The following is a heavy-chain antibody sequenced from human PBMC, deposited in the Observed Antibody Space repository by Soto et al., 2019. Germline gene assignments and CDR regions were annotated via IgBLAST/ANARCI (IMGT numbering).Heavy chain of an antibody. CDR3: ARLAVGYDSSGYYIDH. D-gene: IGHD3-22*01. V-gene: IGHV5-10-1*01. CDR2: IDPSDSYT. J-gene: IGHJ4*02. CDR1: GYSFTSYW. Sequence: PGESLKISCKGSGYSFTSYWISWVRQMPGKGLEWMGRIDPSDSYTNYSPSFQGHVTISADKSISTAYLQWSSLKASDTAMYYCARLAVGYDSSGYYIDHWGQRTLVTVSS.